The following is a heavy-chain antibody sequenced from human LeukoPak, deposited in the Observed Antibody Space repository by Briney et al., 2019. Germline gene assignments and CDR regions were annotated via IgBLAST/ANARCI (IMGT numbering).Heavy chain of an antibody. CDR1: GFTFSSYW. CDR2: IKQDGSEK. D-gene: IGHD6-19*01. J-gene: IGHJ3*02. Sequence: GGSLRLSCAASGFTFSSYWMSWVRQAPGKGLEWVANIKQDGSEKYYVDSVEGRFTISRDNAKNSLYLQMNSLRAEDTAVYYCARDLPIAVAGDDAFDIWGQGTMVTVSS. V-gene: IGHV3-7*01. CDR3: ARDLPIAVAGDDAFDI.